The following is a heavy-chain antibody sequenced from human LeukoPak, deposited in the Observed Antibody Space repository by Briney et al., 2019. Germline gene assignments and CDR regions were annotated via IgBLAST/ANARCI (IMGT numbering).Heavy chain of an antibody. D-gene: IGHD2-2*01. J-gene: IGHJ4*02. CDR3: AKGLSTSCYGGVDY. Sequence: PGGSLRLSCAASGFTFSSYAMSWVRQAPGKGLEWVSAISGSGGSTYYADSMKGRFTISRDNSKNTLYLQMNSLRAEDTAVYYCAKGLSTSCYGGVDYWGQGTLVTVSS. CDR2: ISGSGGST. CDR1: GFTFSSYA. V-gene: IGHV3-23*01.